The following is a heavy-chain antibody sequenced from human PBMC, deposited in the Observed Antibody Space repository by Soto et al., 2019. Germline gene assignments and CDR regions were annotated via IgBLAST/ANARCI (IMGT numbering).Heavy chain of an antibody. CDR2: IYYDGST. V-gene: IGHV4-39*01. CDR3: ARLRIFGVVIDYYYGMDV. D-gene: IGHD3-3*01. Sequence: SETLSLTCSVSGGSITSTIDYWGWIRQSPGKGLEWIGNIYYDGSTFYNPSLKSRVTISVDTSKNQFSLKLSSVTAADTAVYYCARLRIFGVVIDYYYGMDVWGQGTTVTVSS. J-gene: IGHJ6*02. CDR1: GGSITSTIDY.